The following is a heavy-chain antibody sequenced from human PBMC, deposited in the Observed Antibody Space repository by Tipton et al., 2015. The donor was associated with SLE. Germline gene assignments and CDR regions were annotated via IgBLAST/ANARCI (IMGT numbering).Heavy chain of an antibody. D-gene: IGHD1-26*01. V-gene: IGHV1-69*05. J-gene: IGHJ3*02. Sequence: QLVQSGPEVKKPGSSVKVSCKASGGTFSSYAISWVRQAPGQGLEWMGGIIPIFGTANYAQKFQGRVTITTDESTSTAYMELSSLRSEDTAVYYCARDVRAGAVGATPGAFDIWGQGTMVTVSS. CDR1: GGTFSSYA. CDR2: IIPIFGTA. CDR3: ARDVRAGAVGATPGAFDI.